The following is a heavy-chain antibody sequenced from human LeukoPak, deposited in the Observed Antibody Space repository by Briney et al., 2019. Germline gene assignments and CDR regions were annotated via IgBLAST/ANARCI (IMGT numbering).Heavy chain of an antibody. D-gene: IGHD3-10*01. CDR3: ARRRVVRGAADAFDI. CDR1: GGSISSYY. V-gene: IGHV4-59*01. Sequence: KPSETLSLTCTVSGGSISSYYWSWIRQPPGKGLEWIGYIYYSGSTNYNPSLKSRVTISVDTSKNQFSLKLSSVTAADTAVYYCARRRVVRGAADAFDIWGQGTMVSVSS. J-gene: IGHJ3*02. CDR2: IYYSGST.